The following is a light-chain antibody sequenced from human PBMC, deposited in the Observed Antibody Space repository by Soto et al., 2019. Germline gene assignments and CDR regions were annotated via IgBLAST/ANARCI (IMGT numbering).Light chain of an antibody. CDR2: LGS. Sequence: DIVMTQSPLSLPVTPGEPASISCRSSQSLLHSDGYNYLDWYLQKPGQSPQLLICLGSNRASGVPDRFSGSGSGTEFTLKISRVEAEDFGVYYCMQALQTPWTFGQGTQVEVK. J-gene: IGKJ1*01. CDR1: QSLLHSDGYNY. V-gene: IGKV2-28*01. CDR3: MQALQTPWT.